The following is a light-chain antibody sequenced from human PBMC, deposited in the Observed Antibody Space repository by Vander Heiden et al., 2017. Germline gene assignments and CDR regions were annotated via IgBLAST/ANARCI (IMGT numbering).Light chain of an antibody. CDR3: NSRDSSGNHLM. CDR1: SLRTYY. J-gene: IGLJ3*02. CDR2: GKN. V-gene: IGLV3-19*01. Sequence: SSELTQDPAVSVALGQTVRITCQGDSLRTYYASWYQQKPGQAPVLVIYGKNNRPSVIPDRFSGSSSGNTASLTITGAQAEDEADYYCNSRDSSGNHLMFGGGTKLTVL.